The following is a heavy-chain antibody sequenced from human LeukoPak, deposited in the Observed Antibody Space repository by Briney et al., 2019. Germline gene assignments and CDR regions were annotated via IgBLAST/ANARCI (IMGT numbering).Heavy chain of an antibody. V-gene: IGHV4-39*07. CDR1: GGSISSSSYY. CDR2: IYYSGST. CDR3: ARDGSVTAVDY. J-gene: IGHJ4*02. D-gene: IGHD2-21*02. Sequence: SETLSLTCTVSGGSISSSSYYWGWIRQPPGKGLEWIGSIYYSGSTYYNPSLKSRVTISVDTSKNQFSLKLSSVTAADTAVYYCARDGSVTAVDYWGQGTLVTVSS.